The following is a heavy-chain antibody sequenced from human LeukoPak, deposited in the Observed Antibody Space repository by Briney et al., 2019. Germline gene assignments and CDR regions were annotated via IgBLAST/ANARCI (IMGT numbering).Heavy chain of an antibody. V-gene: IGHV3-23*01. CDR3: ASLQRREAGRIAFDV. CDR2: IAGSEVIP. Sequence: PGMSVRLSCAASGFTFNSYALSWVRQSPGKGLEWLSVIAGSEVIPSYADSVKGRFTITRDNSKTTLYLQMNSLGAEDTAIYCCASLQRREAGRIAFDVWGQGTMVTVPS. D-gene: IGHD1-1*01. J-gene: IGHJ3*01. CDR1: GFTFNSYA.